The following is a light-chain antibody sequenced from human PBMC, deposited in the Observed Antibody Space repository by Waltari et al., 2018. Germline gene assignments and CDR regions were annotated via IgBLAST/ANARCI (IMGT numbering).Light chain of an antibody. CDR3: QQYYSTPWT. CDR2: WAS. V-gene: IGKV4-1*01. CDR1: QSVLYSSNNKNY. J-gene: IGKJ1*01. Sequence: DIVIPQSQDSLAVSLGERDTTNGQSSQSVLYSSNNKNYLAWYQQKPGQPPKLLIYWASTRESGVPDRFSGSGSGTDFTLTISSLQAEDVAVYYCQQYYSTPWTFGQGTKVEIK.